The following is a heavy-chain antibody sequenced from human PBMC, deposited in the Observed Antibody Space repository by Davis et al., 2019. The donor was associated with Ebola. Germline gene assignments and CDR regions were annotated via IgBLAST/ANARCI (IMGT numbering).Heavy chain of an antibody. Sequence: ESLKISCAASGFSFGSHGMSWLRHAPGKGLAWVSNISSGRDYIYYGDSVKGRFTISRDNSMNMLYLQVNSLKAEDTAVYYCAKAQGTVTNRHFDLWGRGTLVTVSS. CDR1: GFSFGSHG. J-gene: IGHJ2*01. D-gene: IGHD4-17*01. V-gene: IGHV3-23*01. CDR2: ISSGRDYI. CDR3: AKAQGTVTNRHFDL.